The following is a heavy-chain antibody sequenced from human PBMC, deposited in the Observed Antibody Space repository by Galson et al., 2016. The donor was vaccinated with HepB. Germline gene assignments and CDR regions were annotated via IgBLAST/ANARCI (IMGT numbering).Heavy chain of an antibody. CDR3: ARHRTYGDSPAAFEI. CDR2: IYYSGNT. J-gene: IGHJ3*02. V-gene: IGHV4-39*01. Sequence: ETLSLTCTVSGASLNRNAYYWDWIRQPPGKGLAWIGTIYYSGNTYYNPSLKSRVTISVDTSKNQFSLKLSSVTAADTAVYYCARHRTYGDSPAAFEIWGQGTMVTVPS. CDR1: GASLNRNAYY. D-gene: IGHD2-21*02.